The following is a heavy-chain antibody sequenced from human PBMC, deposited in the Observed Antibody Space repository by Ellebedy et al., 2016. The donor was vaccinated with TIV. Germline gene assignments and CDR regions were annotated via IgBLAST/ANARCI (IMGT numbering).Heavy chain of an antibody. D-gene: IGHD7-27*01. CDR3: TTDKWGDGASIYWYFDL. J-gene: IGHJ2*01. V-gene: IGHV3-15*01. Sequence: GESLKISXAASGFTFSNAWMSWVRQAPGKGLEWVGRIKSKTDGGTTDYAAPVKGRFTISRDDSKNTLYLQMNSLKTEDTAVYYCTTDKWGDGASIYWYFDLWGRGTLVTVSS. CDR2: IKSKTDGGTT. CDR1: GFTFSNAW.